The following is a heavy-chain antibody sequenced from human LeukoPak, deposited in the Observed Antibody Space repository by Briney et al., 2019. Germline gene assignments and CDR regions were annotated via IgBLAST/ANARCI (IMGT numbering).Heavy chain of an antibody. V-gene: IGHV3-11*01. Sequence: GGSLRLSCAASGFTFSDYYMSWIRQAPGKGLEWVSYISSSGSTIYYADSVKGRFTISRDNAKNSLYLQMNSLRAEDTAVYYCARVREYCSGGSCYSGFLDYWGQGTLVTVSS. CDR2: ISSSGSTI. CDR1: GFTFSDYY. J-gene: IGHJ4*02. CDR3: ARVREYCSGGSCYSGFLDY. D-gene: IGHD2-15*01.